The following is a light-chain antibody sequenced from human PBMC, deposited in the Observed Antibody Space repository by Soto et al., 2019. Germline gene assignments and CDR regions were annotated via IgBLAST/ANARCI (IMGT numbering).Light chain of an antibody. V-gene: IGLV2-8*01. CDR1: SSDVGAYNY. CDR3: SSHAGRNNYV. J-gene: IGLJ1*01. Sequence: QSVLTQPPSASGSPGQSVTISCTGTSSDVGAYNYVSWYQQHPGKAPKLMIYEVSKRPSGVPDRFSGSKPGNTASLTVSGLQAEDEADYYRSSHAGRNNYVFGTGTKVTVL. CDR2: EVS.